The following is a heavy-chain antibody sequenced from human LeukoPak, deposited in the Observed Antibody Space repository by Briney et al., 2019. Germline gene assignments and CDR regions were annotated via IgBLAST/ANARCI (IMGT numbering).Heavy chain of an antibody. CDR3: ARLLRLLWFGELFGASDYYMDV. V-gene: IGHV4-39*07. Sequence: SETLSLTCTVSGGSISSSSYYWGWIRQPPGKGLEWIGSIYYSGSTYYNPSLKSRVTISVDTSKNQFSLKLSSVTAADTAVYYCARLLRLLWFGELFGASDYYMDVWGKGTTVTISS. D-gene: IGHD3-10*01. J-gene: IGHJ6*03. CDR1: GGSISSSSYY. CDR2: IYYSGST.